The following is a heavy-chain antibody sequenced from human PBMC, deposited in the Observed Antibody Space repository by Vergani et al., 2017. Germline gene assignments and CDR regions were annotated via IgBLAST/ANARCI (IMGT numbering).Heavy chain of an antibody. J-gene: IGHJ6*03. D-gene: IGHD1-1*01. CDR1: GFPFSDYG. Sequence: QVQLVESGGGEVQPGRSLRLSCSAAGFPFSDYGVHWVRQAPGKGLEWVSVISYDGNKKNYADSVKGRFTISRDNSKNTLYLEMNALRAEDTAVYYCAREFLTRVTTLGYYYMGVWGKGTTVTVSS. V-gene: IGHV3-30*03. CDR3: AREFLTRVTTLGYYYMGV. CDR2: ISYDGNKK.